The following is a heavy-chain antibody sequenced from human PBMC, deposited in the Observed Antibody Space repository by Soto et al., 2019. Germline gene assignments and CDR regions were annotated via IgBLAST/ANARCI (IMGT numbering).Heavy chain of an antibody. Sequence: QVQLQESGPGLVKPSQTLSLTCTVSGDSISSGDHYWSWIRQPPGKCLEWIGYIYYSGTTYSRPSLQRRVTISVDTSKNQFSLKLNSVTAADTAVYYCARGAYSDSSSYFDYWGQGTLVPVSS. J-gene: IGHJ4*02. D-gene: IGHD6-6*01. CDR2: IYYSGTT. V-gene: IGHV4-30-4*01. CDR3: ARGAYSDSSSYFDY. CDR1: GDSISSGDHY.